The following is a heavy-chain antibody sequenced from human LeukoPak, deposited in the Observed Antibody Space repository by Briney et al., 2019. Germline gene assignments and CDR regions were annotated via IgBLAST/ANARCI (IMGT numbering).Heavy chain of an antibody. D-gene: IGHD6-13*01. CDR3: ARLSSSSWYTGEYFQH. CDR1: GYSISSGYY. CDR2: IYHSGST. V-gene: IGHV4-38-2*02. J-gene: IGHJ1*01. Sequence: SETLSLTCTVSGYSISSGYYWGWIRQPPGKGLEWIGSIYHSGSTYYNPSLKSRVTISVDTSKNQFSLKLSSVTAADTAVYYCARLSSSSWYTGEYFQHWGQGTLVTVSS.